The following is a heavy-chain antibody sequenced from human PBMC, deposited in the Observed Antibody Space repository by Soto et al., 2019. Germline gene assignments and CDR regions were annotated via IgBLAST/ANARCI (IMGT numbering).Heavy chain of an antibody. CDR2: ISYDGSNK. V-gene: IGHV3-30*03. CDR3: ARALAVKRWFDP. Sequence: GGSLRLSCAASGFTFSSYGMHWVRQAPGKGLEWVAVISYDGSNKYYADSVKGRFTISRDNSKNTLYLQMNSLRAEDTAVYYCARALAVKRWFDPWGQGTLVTVSS. D-gene: IGHD4-4*01. CDR1: GFTFSSYG. J-gene: IGHJ5*02.